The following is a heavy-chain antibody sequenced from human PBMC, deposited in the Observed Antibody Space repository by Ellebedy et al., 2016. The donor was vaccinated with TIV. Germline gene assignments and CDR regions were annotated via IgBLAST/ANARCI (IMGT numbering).Heavy chain of an antibody. J-gene: IGHJ4*02. D-gene: IGHD6-19*01. CDR1: GGSTDGYY. V-gene: IGHV4-59*01. CDR2: IYYSGST. Sequence: MPGGSLRLSCTVSGGSTDGYYWSWIRQPPGKGLEWIGYIYYSGSTNYNPSLKSRVTISVDTSKNQFSLKLSSVTAADTAVYYCARYPGVAAHYFDYWGQGTLVTVSS. CDR3: ARYPGVAAHYFDY.